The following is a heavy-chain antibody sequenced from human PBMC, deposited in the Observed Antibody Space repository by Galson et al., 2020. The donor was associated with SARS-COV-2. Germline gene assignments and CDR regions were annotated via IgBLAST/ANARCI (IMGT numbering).Heavy chain of an antibody. Sequence: PSETLSLTCAVYGGSFSGYYWSWIRQPPGKGLEWIGEINHSGSTNYNPSLKSRVTISVDTSKNQFSLKLSSVTAADTAVYYCASDLRGGSSYYYYYGMDVWGQGTTVTVSS. CDR3: ASDLRGGSSYYYYYGMDV. CDR2: INHSGST. J-gene: IGHJ6*02. D-gene: IGHD2-15*01. CDR1: GGSFSGYY. V-gene: IGHV4-34*01.